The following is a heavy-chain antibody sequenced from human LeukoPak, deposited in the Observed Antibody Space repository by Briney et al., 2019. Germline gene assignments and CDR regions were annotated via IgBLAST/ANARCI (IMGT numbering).Heavy chain of an antibody. V-gene: IGHV4-34*01. CDR3: ARVTLYYGMDV. CDR2: INHSGST. Sequence: PSETLSLTCAVYGGSFSGYYWSWIRQPPGKGLEWIGEINHSGSTNYNPSLKSRVTISVDTSKNQFSLKLSSVTAADTAVYYCARVTLYYGMDVWGQGTTVTVSS. J-gene: IGHJ6*02. CDR1: GGSFSGYY.